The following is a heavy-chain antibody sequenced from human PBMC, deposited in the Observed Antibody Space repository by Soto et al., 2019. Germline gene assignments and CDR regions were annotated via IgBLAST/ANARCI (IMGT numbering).Heavy chain of an antibody. CDR2: INPTDGMR. D-gene: IGHD3-22*01. Sequence: ASVKVACKASGYTFTSYDFNWVRQAPGQGLEWMGWINPTDGMRNSAQEFEDRVTMSTDTSINTVFLELRSLKSDDTAIYYCARDRVRGYDSSGFYSWDQGTMVTVS. J-gene: IGHJ4*02. CDR3: ARDRVRGYDSSGFYS. V-gene: IGHV1-18*01. CDR1: GYTFTSYD.